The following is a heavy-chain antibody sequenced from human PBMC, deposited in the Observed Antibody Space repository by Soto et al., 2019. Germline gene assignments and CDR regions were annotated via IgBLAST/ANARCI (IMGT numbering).Heavy chain of an antibody. D-gene: IGHD5-12*01. V-gene: IGHV4-59*01. CDR1: GGSLSSYY. J-gene: IGHJ4*02. CDR3: ARERGDGYNYDFDS. CDR2: IYYSGNT. Sequence: LSLTCTVSGGSLSSYYWSWIRQPPGKGLEWIGYIYYSGNTKYSPSLKSRVTISLDTSKNQFSLKLSSVTAADTAVYYCARERGDGYNYDFDSWGQGTLVTVSS.